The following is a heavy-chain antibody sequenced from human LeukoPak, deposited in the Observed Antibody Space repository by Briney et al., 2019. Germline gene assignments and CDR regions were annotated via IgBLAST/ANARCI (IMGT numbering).Heavy chain of an antibody. V-gene: IGHV3-15*01. Sequence: GGSLRLSCAASGFTFSNAWMSWVRQAPGKGLEWVGRIKSKTDGGTTDYAAPVKGRFTISRDDSKNTLYLQMNSLKTEDTAVYYCRFWSAIIPSLDYWGQGTLVTVSS. D-gene: IGHD3-3*01. CDR1: GFTFSNAW. CDR3: RFWSAIIPSLDY. J-gene: IGHJ4*02. CDR2: IKSKTDGGTT.